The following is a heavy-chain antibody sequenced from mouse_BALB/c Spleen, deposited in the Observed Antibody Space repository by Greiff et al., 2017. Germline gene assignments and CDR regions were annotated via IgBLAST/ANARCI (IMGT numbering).Heavy chain of an antibody. V-gene: IGHV3-6*02. D-gene: IGHD1-1*01. CDR2: ISYDGSN. Sequence: EVQRVESGPGLVKPSQSLSLTCSVTGYSITSGYYWNWIRQFPGNKLEWMGYISYDGSNNYNPSLKNRISITRDTSKNQFFLKLNSVTTEDTATYYCASYYYGYYAMDYWGQGTSVTVSS. CDR1: GYSITSGYY. J-gene: IGHJ4*01. CDR3: ASYYYGYYAMDY.